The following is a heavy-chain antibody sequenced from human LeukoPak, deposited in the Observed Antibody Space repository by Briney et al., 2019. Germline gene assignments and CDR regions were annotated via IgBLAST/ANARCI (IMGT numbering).Heavy chain of an antibody. CDR1: GGSISSGGYY. V-gene: IGHV4-30-2*01. CDR3: ARSKYDFWSGYPDY. J-gene: IGHJ4*02. CDR2: IYHSGST. D-gene: IGHD3-3*01. Sequence: SQTLSLTCTVSGGSISSGGYYWSWIRQPPGKGLEWIGYIYHSGSTYYNPSLKSRVTISVDRSKNQFSLKLSSVTAADTAVYYCARSKYDFWSGYPDYWGQGTLVTVSS.